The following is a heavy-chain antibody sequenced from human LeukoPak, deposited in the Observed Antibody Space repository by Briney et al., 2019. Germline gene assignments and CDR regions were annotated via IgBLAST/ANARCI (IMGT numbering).Heavy chain of an antibody. CDR1: GGSISSFY. CDR3: ARRGAMVRGPAYHFDH. Sequence: PSETLSLTCTVSGGSISSFYWSWIRQTPGKGLEWIGHIYFTGSSDLNPTLKSRFSISIDTSKNQFSLNLNSVTAADTAVYYRARRGAMVRGPAYHFDHWGQGVLVTVSS. J-gene: IGHJ4*02. D-gene: IGHD3-10*01. CDR2: IYFTGSS. V-gene: IGHV4-59*08.